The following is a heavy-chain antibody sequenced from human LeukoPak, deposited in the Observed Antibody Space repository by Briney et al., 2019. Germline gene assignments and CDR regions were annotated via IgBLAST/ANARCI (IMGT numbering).Heavy chain of an antibody. CDR1: GFTVSSNY. CDR2: IYSGGST. CDR3: ARASYERYFDWLPPTD. J-gene: IGHJ4*02. V-gene: IGHV3-66*01. Sequence: GGSLRLSCAASGFTVSSNYMSWVRQAPGKGLEWVSVIYSGGSTYYADSVKGRFSISRDNSKNTLYLQMNSLRAEDTAVYYCARASYERYFDWLPPTDWGQGTLVTVSS. D-gene: IGHD3-9*01.